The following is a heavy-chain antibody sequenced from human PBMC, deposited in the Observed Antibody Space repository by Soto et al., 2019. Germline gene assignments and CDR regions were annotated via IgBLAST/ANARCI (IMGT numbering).Heavy chain of an antibody. D-gene: IGHD1-1*01. V-gene: IGHV2-5*02. J-gene: IGHJ4*02. Sequence: QITLKESGPTLVNPTQTLTLTCTFSGFSLTSTGVGVGWIRQPPGQALECLALIYWDNDKRYNPSLKSRLTSAKDTTKNQIILTMTNMNPVDTATYDCAHKRGPYSNWNGGSFDYWGQGTQVTVSS. CDR2: IYWDNDK. CDR1: GFSLTSTGVG. CDR3: AHKRGPYSNWNGGSFDY.